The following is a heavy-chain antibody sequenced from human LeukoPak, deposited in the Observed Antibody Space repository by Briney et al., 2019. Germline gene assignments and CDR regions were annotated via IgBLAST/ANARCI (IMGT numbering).Heavy chain of an antibody. CDR2: ISSSSSYI. V-gene: IGHV3-21*01. Sequence: GGSLRLSCAASGFTFSSYAMSWVRQAPGKGLEWVSSISSSSSYIYYADSVKGRFTISRDNAKNSLYLQMNSLRAEDTAVYYCHADFWSGYYYWGQGTLVTVSS. D-gene: IGHD3-3*01. CDR1: GFTFSSYA. CDR3: HADFWSGYYY. J-gene: IGHJ4*02.